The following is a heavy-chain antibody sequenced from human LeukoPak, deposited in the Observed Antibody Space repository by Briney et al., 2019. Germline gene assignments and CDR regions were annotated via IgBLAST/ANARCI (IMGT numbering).Heavy chain of an antibody. D-gene: IGHD3-3*02. J-gene: IGHJ4*02. CDR3: ARGFETISFDY. CDR1: GDSIKNLAYF. Sequence: SETLSLTCTVSGDSIKNLAYFWSWIRHPAGKGREWIGRIYTSGSTNYSPSVESRVTISIDNSKTQVSLDLNSVTAADTAVYSCARGFETISFDYWGQGALVTVSS. CDR2: IYTSGST. V-gene: IGHV4-61*02.